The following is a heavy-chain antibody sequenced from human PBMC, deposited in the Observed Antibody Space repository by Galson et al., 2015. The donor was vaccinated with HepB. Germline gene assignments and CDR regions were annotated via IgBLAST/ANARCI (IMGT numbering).Heavy chain of an antibody. V-gene: IGHV5-51*01. D-gene: IGHD5-24*01. CDR2: IYPGDSDT. CDR3: ARRSGEDDYKS. Sequence: QSGAEVKKPGESLRISCKGSGYSFANYWIGWVRQMPEKGLEWMGIIYPGDSDTRYSPSFQGQVTISADKPINTAYLQWSSLKASDTAMYYCARRSGEDDYKSWGQGTLATVSS. J-gene: IGHJ5*02. CDR1: GYSFANYW.